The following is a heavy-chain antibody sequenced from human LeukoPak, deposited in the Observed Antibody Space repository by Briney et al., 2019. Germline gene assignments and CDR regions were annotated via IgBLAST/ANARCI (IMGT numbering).Heavy chain of an antibody. CDR3: ARPNYYGSGSYGH. J-gene: IGHJ4*02. D-gene: IGHD3-10*01. CDR1: GGSISSYY. CDR2: IYYSGST. V-gene: IGHV4-59*12. Sequence: SETLSLTCTVSGGSISSYYWSWIRQPPGKGLEWIGYIYYSGSTNYNPSLKSRVTISVDTSKNQFSLKLSSVTAADTAVYYCARPNYYGSGSYGHWGQGTLVTVSS.